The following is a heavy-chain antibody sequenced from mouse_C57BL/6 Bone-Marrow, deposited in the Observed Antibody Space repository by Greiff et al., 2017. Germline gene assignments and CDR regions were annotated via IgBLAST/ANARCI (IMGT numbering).Heavy chain of an antibody. CDR1: GYTFTDYE. CDR2: IDPETGGT. CDR3: TSPDWYFDV. J-gene: IGHJ1*03. V-gene: IGHV1-15*01. Sequence: QVQLQQSGAELVRPGASVTLSCKASGYTFTDYEMHWVKQTPVHGLEWIGAIDPETGGTAYNQKFKGKAILTAANSSSNAYMELRSLTSADSAVYYCTSPDWYFDVWGTGTTVTVSS.